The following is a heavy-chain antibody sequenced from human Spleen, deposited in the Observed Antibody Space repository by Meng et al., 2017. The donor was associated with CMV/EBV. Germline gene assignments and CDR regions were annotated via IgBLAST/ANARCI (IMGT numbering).Heavy chain of an antibody. Sequence: GESLKISCAASGFTFSNYTIHWVRQAPGKGLEWVAVISYDGSHKYYADSVKGRFTISRDNSKNTLYLQMNSLRAEDTAVYYCAKFPSYDFWSGYNDFRFDPWGQGTLVTVSS. CDR2: ISYDGSHK. V-gene: IGHV3-30*04. CDR1: GFTFSNYT. CDR3: AKFPSYDFWSGYNDFRFDP. D-gene: IGHD3-3*01. J-gene: IGHJ5*02.